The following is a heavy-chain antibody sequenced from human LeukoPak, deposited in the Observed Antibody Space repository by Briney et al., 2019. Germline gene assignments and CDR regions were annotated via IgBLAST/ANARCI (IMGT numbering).Heavy chain of an antibody. CDR1: GYTFTAHY. J-gene: IGHJ4*02. CDR2: ISAYNGNT. Sequence: ASVKVSCKASGYTFTAHYMHWVRQAPGQGLEWMGWISAYNGNTKYAQKFQGRVTMTTDTSASTAYMELRSLRSDDTAVYYCARYTYFYDSSGYPHFDYWGQGTLVTVSS. CDR3: ARYTYFYDSSGYPHFDY. D-gene: IGHD3-22*01. V-gene: IGHV1-18*04.